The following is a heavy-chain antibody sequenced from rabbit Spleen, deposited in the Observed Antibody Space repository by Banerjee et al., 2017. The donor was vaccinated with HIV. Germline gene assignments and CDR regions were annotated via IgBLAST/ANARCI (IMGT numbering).Heavy chain of an antibody. D-gene: IGHD8-1*01. Sequence: QEQLVESGGGLVQPEGSLTLTCKASGFSFSSSYYMCWVRQAPGRRLEWIGCIYTGDGTTHYARWAKGRFTVAKTSSTTVTLQMTSLTAADTATYFCARDGAGGSYFALWGPGTLVTVS. V-gene: IGHV1S45*01. CDR3: ARDGAGGSYFAL. CDR2: IYTGDGTT. J-gene: IGHJ4*01. CDR1: GFSFSSSYY.